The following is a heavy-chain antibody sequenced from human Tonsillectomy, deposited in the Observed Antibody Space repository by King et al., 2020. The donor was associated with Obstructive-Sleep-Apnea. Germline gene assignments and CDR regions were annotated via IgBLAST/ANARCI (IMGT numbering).Heavy chain of an antibody. Sequence: TLKESGPTLVKPTQTLTLTCTFSGFSLSTSGVGVGWIRQPPGKALEWLAPIYWDDDIHYSPPRNSRLTITKDTSKNQVVLTMTNMDPVDTATYYCAHRRYDILTGYPENYFDFWGQGTLVTVSS. J-gene: IGHJ4*02. D-gene: IGHD3-9*01. CDR2: IYWDDDI. CDR1: GFSLSTSGVG. V-gene: IGHV2-5*02. CDR3: AHRRYDILTGYPENYFDF.